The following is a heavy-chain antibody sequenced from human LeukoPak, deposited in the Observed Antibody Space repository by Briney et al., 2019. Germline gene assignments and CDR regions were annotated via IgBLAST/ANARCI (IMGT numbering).Heavy chain of an antibody. V-gene: IGHV3-30*09. CDR3: ARGRYCTTSSCYSYSHYYNMDV. Sequence: GGSLRLSCVASGFTFISHAMHWVRQAPGKGLEWVAVISFDGSNKYYTGSVKGRFAISRDNSKNTLYLQMNSLRAEDTAVYYCARGRYCTTSSCYSYSHYYNMDVWGKGTTVTVSS. J-gene: IGHJ6*03. CDR1: GFTFISHA. CDR2: ISFDGSNK. D-gene: IGHD2-2*01.